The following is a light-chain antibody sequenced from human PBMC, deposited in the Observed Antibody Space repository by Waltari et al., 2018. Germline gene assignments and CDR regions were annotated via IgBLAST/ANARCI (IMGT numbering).Light chain of an antibody. Sequence: QSALTQPASVSGSPGQPIPIPCIGTSSDIGDYTFVSWYQQFPGKAPKLMIYEVSNRPLGVSNRFSGSKSGNTASLTISGLQAEDEADYYCTSYTRSNTWVFGGGTKVTVL. CDR3: TSYTRSNTWV. CDR1: SSDIGDYTF. CDR2: EVS. J-gene: IGLJ3*02. V-gene: IGLV2-14*01.